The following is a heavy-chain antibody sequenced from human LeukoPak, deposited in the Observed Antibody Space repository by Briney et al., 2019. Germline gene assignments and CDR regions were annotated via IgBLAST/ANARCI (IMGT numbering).Heavy chain of an antibody. J-gene: IGHJ4*02. D-gene: IGHD6-19*01. CDR3: ARALSSGWYGEYY. Sequence: ASVKVSCKASGYTFTGYYMHWVRQAPGQGLEWMGRINPNSGGTNYAQKFQGRVTITRDTSISTAYMELSRLKSDDTAVYYCARALSSGWYGEYYWGQGTLVTVSS. CDR1: GYTFTGYY. CDR2: INPNSGGT. V-gene: IGHV1-2*06.